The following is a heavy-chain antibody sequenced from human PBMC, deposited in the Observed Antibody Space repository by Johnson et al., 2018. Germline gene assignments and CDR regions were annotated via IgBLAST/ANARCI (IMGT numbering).Heavy chain of an antibody. J-gene: IGHJ3*02. V-gene: IGHV1-69*09. CDR1: GGTFSSYT. D-gene: IGHD3-10*01. CDR3: SRDRRRGEAFDI. Sequence: VQLVETGAEVKKPGSSVKVSCKASGGTFSSYTISWVRQAPGQGLEWMGRIIPILGIANYAQKFQGRVTITADKSTSTACMELSSLRSEDTAVYYWSRDRRRGEAFDIWGRGTMVTVSS. CDR2: IIPILGIA.